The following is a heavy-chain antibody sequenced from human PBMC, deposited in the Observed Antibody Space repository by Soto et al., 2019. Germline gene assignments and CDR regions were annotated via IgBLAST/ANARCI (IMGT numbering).Heavy chain of an antibody. J-gene: IGHJ5*02. CDR1: GFTFSSYG. V-gene: IGHV3-33*01. CDR2: IWYDGSNK. Sequence: QVQLVESGGGVVQTGRSLRLSCAASGFTFSSYGMHWVRQAPGKGLEWVAVIWYDGSNKYYADSVKGRFTISRDNSKNTLYLQMNSLRAEDTAVYYCARDVEVGATIHWFDPWGQGTLVTVSS. CDR3: ARDVEVGATIHWFDP. D-gene: IGHD1-26*01.